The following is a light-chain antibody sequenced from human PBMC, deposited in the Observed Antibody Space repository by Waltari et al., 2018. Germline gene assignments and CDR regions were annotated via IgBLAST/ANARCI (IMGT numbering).Light chain of an antibody. Sequence: QSALTQPASVSGPPGQSITISCTGTSSDFGNYNLVSWYQQHPGKAPKLMIYEVNKRSSGVSNRFSGFRSGNTASLTISGLQAEDEADYYCCSYAGSIPVVFGGGTKLTVL. J-gene: IGLJ3*02. CDR1: SSDFGNYNL. CDR2: EVN. V-gene: IGLV2-23*02. CDR3: CSYAGSIPVV.